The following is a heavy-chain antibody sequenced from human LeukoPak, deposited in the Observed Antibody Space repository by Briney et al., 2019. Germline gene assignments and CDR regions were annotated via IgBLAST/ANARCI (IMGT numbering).Heavy chain of an antibody. CDR2: IKPDGSEE. J-gene: IGHJ4*02. D-gene: IGHD2-15*01. CDR3: SRVRVHYCSGGSCPYFDY. Sequence: PGGSLRLSCAASGFTFSNYWMTWVRQAPGKGLEWVTNIKPDGSEEYYVDSVKGRFSISRDNVKNSLYLQMNSLRAEDTAVYYCSRVRVHYCSGGSCPYFDYWGQGTLVTVSS. CDR1: GFTFSNYW. V-gene: IGHV3-7*05.